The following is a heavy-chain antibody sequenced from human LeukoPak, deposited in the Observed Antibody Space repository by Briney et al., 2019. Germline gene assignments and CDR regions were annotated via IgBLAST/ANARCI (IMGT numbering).Heavy chain of an antibody. D-gene: IGHD1-26*01. J-gene: IGHJ4*02. CDR3: ARAGGSYSDRGWPKPQKYYFDY. CDR2: INPNSGGT. V-gene: IGHV1-2*02. Sequence: ASVKVSCKASGYTFTGYYMHWVRQAPGQGLEWMGWINPNSGGTNYAQKFQGRVTMTRDTSISTAYMELSRLRSDDTAVYYCARAGGSYSDRGWPKPQKYYFDYWGQGTLVTVSS. CDR1: GYTFTGYY.